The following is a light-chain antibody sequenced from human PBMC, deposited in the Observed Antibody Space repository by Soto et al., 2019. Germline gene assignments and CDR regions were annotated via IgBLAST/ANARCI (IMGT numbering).Light chain of an antibody. CDR3: QQCYSVPYT. J-gene: IGKJ2*01. V-gene: IGKV4-1*01. CDR2: WAS. CDR1: RSVFYSSNNKNY. Sequence: DIVMTQSPDSLAVSLGERATINCKSSRSVFYSSNNKNYLAWYQQKPGQPPKLLIYWASTRESGVPDRFSGSGSGTDFTLTIGSLQAEDVAVYYCQQCYSVPYTFGQGTKLEIK.